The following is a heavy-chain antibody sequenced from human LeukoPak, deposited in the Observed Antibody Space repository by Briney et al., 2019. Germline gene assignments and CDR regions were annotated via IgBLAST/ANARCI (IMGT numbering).Heavy chain of an antibody. CDR3: ARVPGGWFGELLFDY. V-gene: IGHV4-59*01. CDR1: GCSISSYY. J-gene: IGHJ4*02. CDR2: IYYSGST. Sequence: LSETPSLTCTDSGCSISSYYWSWIRQPPGKGLEWIGYIYYSGSTNYNPSLKSRVTISVDTSKNQFSLKLSSVTAADTAVYYCARVPGGWFGELLFDYWGQGTLVTVSS. D-gene: IGHD3-10*01.